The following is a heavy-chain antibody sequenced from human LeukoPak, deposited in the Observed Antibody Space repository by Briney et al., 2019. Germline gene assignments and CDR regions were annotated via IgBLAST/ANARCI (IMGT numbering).Heavy chain of an antibody. CDR3: ARVHSSGWYQLNYYYYYGMDV. CDR2: ISAYNGNT. J-gene: IGHJ6*02. Sequence: ASVNVSCKASGYTFTSYGISWVRQAPGQGLEGMGWISAYNGNTNYAQKLQGRVTMTTDTSTSTAYMELRSLRSDDTAVYYCARVHSSGWYQLNYYYYYGMDVWGQGTTVTVSS. CDR1: GYTFTSYG. D-gene: IGHD6-19*01. V-gene: IGHV1-18*01.